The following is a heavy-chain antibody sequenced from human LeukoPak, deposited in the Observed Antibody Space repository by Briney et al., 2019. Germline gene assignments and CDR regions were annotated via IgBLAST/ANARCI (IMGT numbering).Heavy chain of an antibody. CDR1: GFTFGGYS. Sequence: GGSLRLSCAASGFTFGGYSMTWVRQAPGKGLEWVSAISGSGGSTYYADSVKGRFTISRHNSKNTLYLQINSLRAEDTAVYYCAKCGSSSWGYYYYMDVWGKGTTVTVSS. CDR3: AKCGSSSWGYYYYMDV. J-gene: IGHJ6*03. CDR2: ISGSGGST. V-gene: IGHV3-23*01. D-gene: IGHD6-13*01.